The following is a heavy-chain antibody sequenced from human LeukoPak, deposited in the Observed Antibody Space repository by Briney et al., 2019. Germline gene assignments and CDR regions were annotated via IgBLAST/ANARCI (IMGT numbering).Heavy chain of an antibody. CDR1: GYRFLSYG. Sequence: GASVKVSCKASGYRFLSYGINWVRQVPGQGLEWLGWISAYNSKTSYSQNFQGRVTMTTDTSTSTAYMELRSLRSNDTALYFCARSSGSSEARYYYYTDVWGTGTT. J-gene: IGHJ6*03. CDR2: ISAYNSKT. CDR3: ARSSGSSEARYYYYTDV. V-gene: IGHV1-18*01. D-gene: IGHD1-26*01.